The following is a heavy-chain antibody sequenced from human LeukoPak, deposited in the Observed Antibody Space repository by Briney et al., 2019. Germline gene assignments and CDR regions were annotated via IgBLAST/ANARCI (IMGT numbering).Heavy chain of an antibody. V-gene: IGHV3-30*02. CDR3: AKGRTVATIPYYFDY. D-gene: IGHD5-12*01. J-gene: IGHJ4*02. CDR2: IRSDGSNK. Sequence: GGSLRLSCAASGSTFGSYGMHWVRQAPGKGLEWVTFIRSDGSNKYYADSVKGRFTISRDNSKNTLYLQMNSLRPEDTALYYCAKGRTVATIPYYFDYWGQGTLVTVSS. CDR1: GSTFGSYG.